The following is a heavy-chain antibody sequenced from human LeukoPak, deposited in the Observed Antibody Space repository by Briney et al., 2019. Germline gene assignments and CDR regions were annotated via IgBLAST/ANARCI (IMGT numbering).Heavy chain of an antibody. J-gene: IGHJ6*03. CDR1: GGSISSYY. CDR3: ARETPSGPSYYYYMDV. D-gene: IGHD2-15*01. Sequence: SETLSLTCTVSGGSISSYYWSWIRQPAGKGLEWSGRIYTSGSTNYNPSLKSRVTMSVDTSKNQFSLKLSSVTAADTAVYYCARETPSGPSYYYYMDVWGKGTTVTVSS. V-gene: IGHV4-4*07. CDR2: IYTSGST.